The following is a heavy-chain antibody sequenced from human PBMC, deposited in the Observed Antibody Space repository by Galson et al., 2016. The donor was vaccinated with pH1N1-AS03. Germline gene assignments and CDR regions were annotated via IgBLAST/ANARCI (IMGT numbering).Heavy chain of an antibody. D-gene: IGHD1-1*01. Sequence: SLRLSCAGSGFIFSTFAMSWVRQAQGKGLEWVSSINARGDDTYYADSVKGRFTISRDNSSDTIYLQMNSLRAEDTAVYYCVRRSPWGSVGTYYLDYWGQGTLVTVSS. CDR1: GFIFSTFA. J-gene: IGHJ4*02. CDR3: VRRSPWGSVGTYYLDY. CDR2: INARGDDT. V-gene: IGHV3-23*01.